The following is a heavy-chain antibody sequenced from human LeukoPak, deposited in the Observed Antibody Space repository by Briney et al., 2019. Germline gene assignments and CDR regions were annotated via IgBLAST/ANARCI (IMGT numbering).Heavy chain of an antibody. CDR1: GGSVSSGSYY. Sequence: SETQSLTCTVSGGSVSSGSYYWSWIRQPPGKGLEWIGYIYYSGSTNYNPSLKSRVTISVDTSKNQFSLKLSSVTAADTAVYYCARGKSRQRGYSGYDPSRFDYWGQGTLVTVSS. J-gene: IGHJ4*02. V-gene: IGHV4-61*01. CDR3: ARGKSRQRGYSGYDPSRFDY. D-gene: IGHD5-12*01. CDR2: IYYSGST.